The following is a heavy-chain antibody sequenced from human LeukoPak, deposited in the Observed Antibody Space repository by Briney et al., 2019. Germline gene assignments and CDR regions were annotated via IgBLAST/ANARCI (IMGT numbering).Heavy chain of an antibody. CDR2: ISGSGGST. Sequence: PGGSLRLSCAASGFTFSSYAMSWVRQAPGKGLEWVSAISGSGGSTYYADSVKGRFTISRDNSKNTLYLQMNSLRAEDTAVYYCAKVFSSTSAPNEYYFDYWGQGTLVTVSS. J-gene: IGHJ4*02. V-gene: IGHV3-23*01. CDR1: GFTFSSYA. CDR3: AKVFSSTSAPNEYYFDY. D-gene: IGHD2-2*01.